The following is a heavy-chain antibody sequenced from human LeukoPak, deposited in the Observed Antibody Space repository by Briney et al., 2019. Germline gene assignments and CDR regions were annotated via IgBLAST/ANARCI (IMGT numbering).Heavy chain of an antibody. V-gene: IGHV3-30*18. D-gene: IGHD3-9*01. CDR3: ANIAGYDILTGYPY. CDR1: GFTFSSYG. Sequence: GGSLRLSCAASGFTFSSYGMHWVRQAPGKGLEWVAVISYDGSNKYYADSVKGRFTISRDNSKNTLYLQMNSLRAEDTAVYYCANIAGYDILTGYPYWGQGTLVTVSS. CDR2: ISYDGSNK. J-gene: IGHJ4*02.